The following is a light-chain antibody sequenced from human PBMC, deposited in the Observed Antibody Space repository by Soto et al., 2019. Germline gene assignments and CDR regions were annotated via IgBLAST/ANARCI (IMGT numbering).Light chain of an antibody. J-gene: IGKJ4*01. CDR2: DAS. Sequence: DIQMTQSPSSLSASVGDRATITCQANQGINIYLNWYLHKPGKAPKLLIHDASKLQSGVPARFSGSGSGTDFSLAISSLQAEDKGTYYCQSVAFGGGTKVE. CDR1: QGINIY. CDR3: QSVA. V-gene: IGKV1-33*01.